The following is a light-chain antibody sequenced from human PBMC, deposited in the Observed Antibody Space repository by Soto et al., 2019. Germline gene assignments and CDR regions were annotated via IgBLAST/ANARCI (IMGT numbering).Light chain of an antibody. CDR3: SLYVGNNNLV. V-gene: IGLV2-8*01. Sequence: QSALTQPPSASGSPGQSVTISCTGTSSDVGDYNYVSWYQQRPGKAPKLMIYEVSKRPSGVPDRFSGSKSGNTASLTVSGLQAEDEADYYCSLYVGNNNLVFGGGTKLTVL. CDR1: SSDVGDYNY. CDR2: EVS. J-gene: IGLJ2*01.